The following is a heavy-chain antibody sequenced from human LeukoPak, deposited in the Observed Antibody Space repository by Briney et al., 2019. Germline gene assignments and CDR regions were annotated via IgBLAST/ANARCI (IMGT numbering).Heavy chain of an antibody. CDR2: INPNSGGT. D-gene: IGHD6-19*01. J-gene: IGHJ1*01. V-gene: IGHV1-2*02. CDR1: GYTSTGYY. CDR3: ARPAYSSGWPEYFQH. Sequence: ASVKVSCKASGYTSTGYYMHWVRQAPGQGLEWMGWINPNSGGTNYAQKFQGRVTMTRDTSISTAYMELSRLRSDDTAVYYCARPAYSSGWPEYFQHWGQGTLVTVSS.